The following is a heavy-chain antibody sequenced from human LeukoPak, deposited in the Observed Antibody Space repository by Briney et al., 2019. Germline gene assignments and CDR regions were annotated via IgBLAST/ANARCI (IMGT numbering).Heavy chain of an antibody. J-gene: IGHJ4*02. Sequence: SETLSLTCTVSGGSISSYYWSWIRKPPGKGLEWIGYIYYSGSTNYNPSLKSRVTISVDTSKNQFSLKLSSVTAADTAVYYCASLVYYDSSGYNYYFDYWGQGTLVTVSS. V-gene: IGHV4-59*01. CDR3: ASLVYYDSSGYNYYFDY. CDR2: IYYSGST. CDR1: GGSISSYY. D-gene: IGHD3-22*01.